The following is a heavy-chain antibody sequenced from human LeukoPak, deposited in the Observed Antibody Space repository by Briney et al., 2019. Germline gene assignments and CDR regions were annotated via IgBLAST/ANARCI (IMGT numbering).Heavy chain of an antibody. CDR3: ARVKDPGGYYYYYYMDI. Sequence: SENLSLTCTVSGYSISSGYYWGWIRQPPGKGLEWIGNIFHSGSTNYNPSLKSRVTISVDTSKNQFSLKVSSVTAADTAVYYCARVKDPGGYYYYYYMDIWGKGNTVTVSS. CDR2: IFHSGST. J-gene: IGHJ6*03. V-gene: IGHV4-38-2*02. CDR1: GYSISSGYY. D-gene: IGHD3-16*01.